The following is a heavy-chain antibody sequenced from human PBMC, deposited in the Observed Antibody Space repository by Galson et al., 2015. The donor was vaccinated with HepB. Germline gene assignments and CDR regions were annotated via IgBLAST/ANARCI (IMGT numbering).Heavy chain of an antibody. V-gene: IGHV1-69*10. Sequence: SVKVSCKASGGTFSSYAISWVRQAPGQGLEWMGGIIPILGIANYAQKFQGRVTITADKSTSTAYMELSSLRSEDTAVYYCARGTGEIYSSPRYYMDVWGKGTTVTVSS. J-gene: IGHJ6*03. D-gene: IGHD6-13*01. CDR1: GGTFSSYA. CDR2: IIPILGIA. CDR3: ARGTGEIYSSPRYYMDV.